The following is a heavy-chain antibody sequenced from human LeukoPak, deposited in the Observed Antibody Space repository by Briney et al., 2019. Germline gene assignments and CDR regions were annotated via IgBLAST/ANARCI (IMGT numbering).Heavy chain of an antibody. Sequence: ASVKVSCKVSGYTLTELSMHWVRQAPGKGLEWMGGFDPEDGETIYAQKFQGRVTMTEDTSTDTAYMELSSLRSEDTAVYYCATDLQLGYCSSTSCYKENYWGQGTLVTVSS. J-gene: IGHJ4*02. CDR3: ATDLQLGYCSSTSCYKENY. V-gene: IGHV1-24*01. D-gene: IGHD2-2*02. CDR1: GYTLTELS. CDR2: FDPEDGET.